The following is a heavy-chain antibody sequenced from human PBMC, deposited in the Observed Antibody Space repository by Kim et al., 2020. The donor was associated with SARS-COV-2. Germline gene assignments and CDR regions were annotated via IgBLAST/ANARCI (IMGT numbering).Heavy chain of an antibody. Sequence: SETLSLSCSVSGDSMNDYKWSWILQPPGKGLEWIGYIYYSGSTNYNPSLQSRVTISIDTSRNQFSLKLNSVTAADTAIYYCTRFWSGLDYWGQGSLVSVS. J-gene: IGHJ4*02. CDR2: IYYSGST. CDR3: TRFWSGLDY. V-gene: IGHV4-59*13. CDR1: GDSMNDYK. D-gene: IGHD3-3*01.